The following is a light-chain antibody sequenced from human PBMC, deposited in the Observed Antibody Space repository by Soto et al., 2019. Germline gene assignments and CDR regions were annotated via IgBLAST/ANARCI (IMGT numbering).Light chain of an antibody. Sequence: QSVLTQAASVSGSPGQSITISCTGTSSDVGGYNYVSWYQQHPGKAPKLMIYDVNNRPSGVSNRFSGSKSGNTASLTISGLQAEDEADYYCSSYTISSLVVFGGGTKVTVL. J-gene: IGLJ2*01. CDR3: SSYTISSLVV. CDR1: SSDVGGYNY. V-gene: IGLV2-14*01. CDR2: DVN.